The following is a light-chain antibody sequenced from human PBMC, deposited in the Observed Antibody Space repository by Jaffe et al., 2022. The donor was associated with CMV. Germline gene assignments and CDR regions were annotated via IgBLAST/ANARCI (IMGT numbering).Light chain of an antibody. CDR1: SSNIGNNA. J-gene: IGLJ3*02. Sequence: QSVLTQPPSVSGAPRQRVTISCSGSSSNIGNNAVNWYQQLPGKAPKLLIYYDDLLPSGVSDRFSGSKSGTSASLAISGLQSEDEADYYCATWDDSLKGQVFGGGTKLTVL. CDR2: YDD. V-gene: IGLV1-36*01. CDR3: ATWDDSLKGQV.